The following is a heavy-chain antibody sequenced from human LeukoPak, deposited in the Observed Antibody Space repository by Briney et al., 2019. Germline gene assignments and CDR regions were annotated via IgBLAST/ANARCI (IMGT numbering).Heavy chain of an antibody. CDR2: ISDSGGST. V-gene: IGHV3-23*01. CDR1: GVKGRSYD. D-gene: IGHD1-26*01. CDR3: AKDAGGSYPPTDYFDY. J-gene: IGHJ4*02. Sequence: SLMLSCSDCGVKGRSYDMSWVRQAPGKGLEWVSAISDSGGSTYYADSVKGRFTISRDNSKNTLYLQMNSLRAEDTAVYYCAKDAGGSYPPTDYFDYWGQGTLVTVSS.